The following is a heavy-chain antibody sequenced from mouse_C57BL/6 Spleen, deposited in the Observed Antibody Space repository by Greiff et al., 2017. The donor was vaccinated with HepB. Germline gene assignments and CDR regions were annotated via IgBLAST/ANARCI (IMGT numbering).Heavy chain of an antibody. V-gene: IGHV1-76*01. CDR3: ARSFYYYGSFDV. D-gene: IGHD1-1*01. J-gene: IGHJ1*03. CDR2: IYPGSGNT. CDR1: GYTFTDYY. Sequence: VQLQQSGAELVRPGASVKLSCKASGYTFTDYYINWVKQRPGQGLEWIARIYPGSGNTYYNEKFKGKATLTAEKSSSTAYMQLSSLTSEDSAVYFCARSFYYYGSFDVWGTGTTVTVSS.